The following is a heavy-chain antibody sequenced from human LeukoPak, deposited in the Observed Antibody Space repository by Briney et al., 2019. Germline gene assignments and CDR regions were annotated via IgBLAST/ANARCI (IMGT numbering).Heavy chain of an antibody. D-gene: IGHD2-2*01. CDR3: ARVIVVVPAASYGMDV. J-gene: IGHJ6*02. Sequence: ASVKVSCKASGYTFTGYYMHWVRQAPGQGLEWMGWINPNSGGTNYAQKLQGRVTMTTDTSTSTAYMELRSLRSDDTAVYYCARVIVVVPAASYGMDVWGQGTTVTVSS. V-gene: IGHV1-2*02. CDR1: GYTFTGYY. CDR2: INPNSGGT.